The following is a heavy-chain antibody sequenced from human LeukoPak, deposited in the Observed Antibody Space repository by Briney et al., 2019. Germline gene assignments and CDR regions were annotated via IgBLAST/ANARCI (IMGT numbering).Heavy chain of an antibody. Sequence: SETLSLTCAVYGGSFSGYYWSWIRQPPGKGLEWIGEINHSGSTNYNPSLKSRVTISVDTSKNQISLQLTSVTPEDTAVYYCATWGLDVWGQGTTVTVS. J-gene: IGHJ6*02. CDR2: INHSGST. CDR3: ATWGLDV. V-gene: IGHV4-34*01. CDR1: GGSFSGYY.